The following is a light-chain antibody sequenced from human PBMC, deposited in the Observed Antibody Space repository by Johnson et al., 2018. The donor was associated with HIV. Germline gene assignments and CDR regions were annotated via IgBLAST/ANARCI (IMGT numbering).Light chain of an antibody. Sequence: QSVLTQPPSVSAAPGQKVTISCSGSSSNIGNNYVSWYQQLPGTAPKLLIYDNNKRPSGIPDRISGSKSGTSAILGITGRQTGDEADYHCGTWDSRLSTGHVFGTGTKVTVL. V-gene: IGLV1-51*01. J-gene: IGLJ1*01. CDR3: GTWDSRLSTGHV. CDR1: SSNIGNNY. CDR2: DNN.